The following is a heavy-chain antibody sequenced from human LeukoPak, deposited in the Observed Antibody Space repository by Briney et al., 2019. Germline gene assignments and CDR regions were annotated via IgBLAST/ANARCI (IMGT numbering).Heavy chain of an antibody. V-gene: IGHV3-23*01. D-gene: IGHD5-24*01. J-gene: IGHJ4*02. CDR2: ISGSGGST. CDR1: GFTFSSYA. CDR3: ARSRDGYNYLDY. Sequence: PGGSLRLSCAASGFTFSSYAMSWVRQAPGKGPEWVSAISGSGGSTYYADSVKGRFTISRDNSKNTLYLQMNSLRAEDTAVYYCARSRDGYNYLDYWGQGTLVTVSS.